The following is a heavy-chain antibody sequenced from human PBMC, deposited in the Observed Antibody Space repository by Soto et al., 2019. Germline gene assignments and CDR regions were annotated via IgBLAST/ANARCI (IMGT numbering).Heavy chain of an antibody. CDR2: IYYSGST. CDR1: GGSISSSSYY. J-gene: IGHJ4*02. V-gene: IGHV4-39*01. Sequence: QLQLQESGPGLVKPSETLSLTCTVSGGSISSSSYYWGWIRQPPGKGLEWIGSIYYSGSTYYNPSLKSRVTISVETSKNQFSLKLSSVTAADTAVYYCAIEPPAYYDILNGYYTDYWGQGTLVTVSS. CDR3: AIEPPAYYDILNGYYTDY. D-gene: IGHD3-9*01.